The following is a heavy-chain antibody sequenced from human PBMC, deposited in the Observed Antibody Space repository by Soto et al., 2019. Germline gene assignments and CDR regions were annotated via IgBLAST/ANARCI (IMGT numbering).Heavy chain of an antibody. Sequence: EVQLVDSGGGLVQPGGSLRLSCVASGFSFSNYWMSWVRQAPGKGLEWVANIKEDGGEKSYVDSVRGRFTVSRDKAENSLYLQMSNVRAEDTAVYYCAKIAHYYETSPYRWLESWGQGTLVTVSS. D-gene: IGHD3-22*01. CDR2: IKEDGGEK. V-gene: IGHV3-7*01. CDR1: GFSFSNYW. J-gene: IGHJ5*01. CDR3: AKIAHYYETSPYRWLES.